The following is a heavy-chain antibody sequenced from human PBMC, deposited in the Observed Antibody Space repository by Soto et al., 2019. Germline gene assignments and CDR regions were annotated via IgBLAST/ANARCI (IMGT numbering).Heavy chain of an antibody. D-gene: IGHD3-22*01. CDR3: ARVSAYYDSSGPFDP. Sequence: ASVKVSCKASGYTFTSYYMHWVRQAPGQGLELMGIINPSGGSTSYAQKFQGRVTMTRDTSTSTVYMELSSLRSEDTAVYYCARVSAYYDSSGPFDPWGQGTLVTVYS. CDR1: GYTFTSYY. CDR2: INPSGGST. V-gene: IGHV1-46*01. J-gene: IGHJ5*02.